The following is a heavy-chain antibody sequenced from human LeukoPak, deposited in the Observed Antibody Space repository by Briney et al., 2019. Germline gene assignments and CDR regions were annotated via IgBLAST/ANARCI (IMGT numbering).Heavy chain of an antibody. Sequence: SETLSLTCTVSGGSISSSSYYWGWIRQPPGKGLEWIGSIYYSGSTYYNPSLKSRVTISVDTSKNQFSLKLSSVTAADTAVYYCARGRAYSREGYYYMDVWGKGTTVTVSS. V-gene: IGHV4-39*07. J-gene: IGHJ6*03. CDR2: IYYSGST. CDR1: GGSISSSSYY. D-gene: IGHD4-11*01. CDR3: ARGRAYSREGYYYMDV.